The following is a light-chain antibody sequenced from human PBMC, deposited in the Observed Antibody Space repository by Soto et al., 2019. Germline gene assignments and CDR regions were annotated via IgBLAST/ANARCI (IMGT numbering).Light chain of an antibody. CDR2: AAS. CDR1: QDIRND. Sequence: AIQMTQSPSSLSASVGDRVTIPCRASQDIRNDLCWYQQKLGEAPKLLIYAASSLQSGVPSRFSCSGSGTDFTLTISSLQAEDFATYYCLQDHNLLTFGGGTKVEIK. J-gene: IGKJ4*01. CDR3: LQDHNLLT. V-gene: IGKV1-6*01.